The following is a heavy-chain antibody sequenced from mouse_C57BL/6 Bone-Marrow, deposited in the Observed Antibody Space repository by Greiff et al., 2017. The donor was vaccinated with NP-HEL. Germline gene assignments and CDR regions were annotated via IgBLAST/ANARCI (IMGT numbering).Heavy chain of an antibody. Sequence: EVMLVESGGGLVQPGGSLKLSCAASGFTFSDYYMYWVRQTPEKRLEWVAYISNGGGSTYYPDTVKGRFTISRDNAKNTLYLQMSRLKSEDTAMYYCARQGLRTPFYYAMDYWGQGTSVTVSS. J-gene: IGHJ4*01. CDR3: ARQGLRTPFYYAMDY. CDR1: GFTFSDYY. D-gene: IGHD2-2*01. V-gene: IGHV5-12*01. CDR2: ISNGGGST.